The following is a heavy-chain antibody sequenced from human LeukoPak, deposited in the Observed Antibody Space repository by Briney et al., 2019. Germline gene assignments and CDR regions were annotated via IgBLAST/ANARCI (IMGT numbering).Heavy chain of an antibody. CDR1: GFTFSNYA. D-gene: IGHD4-11*01. CDR3: AKGMTTYDY. J-gene: IGHJ4*02. Sequence: GGSLRLSCAASGFTFSNYAMTWVRQAPGKGLEWVSTISGSSDSTFYADSVKGRFTISRDNSKNTLYLQMNSLRAEDTAVYYCAKGMTTYDYWGQGTLVTVSS. V-gene: IGHV3-23*01. CDR2: ISGSSDST.